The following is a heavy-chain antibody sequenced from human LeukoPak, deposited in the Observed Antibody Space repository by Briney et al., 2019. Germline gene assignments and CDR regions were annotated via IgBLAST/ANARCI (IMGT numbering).Heavy chain of an antibody. D-gene: IGHD3-10*01. J-gene: IGHJ4*02. CDR3: ARERTPNYGSGSYSFDY. Sequence: ESGGSLRLSCAASGFSFDTYAMHWVRQAPGKGLEWVTVISYDGSNKYYADSVKGRFTISRDNSNNTLYLQMNSLRAEDTAVYYCARERTPNYGSGSYSFDYWGQGTLVTVSS. CDR2: ISYDGSNK. V-gene: IGHV3-30*19. CDR1: GFSFDTYA.